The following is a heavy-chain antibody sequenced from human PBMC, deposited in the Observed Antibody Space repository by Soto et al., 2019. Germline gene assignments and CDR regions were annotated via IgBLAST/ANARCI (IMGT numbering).Heavy chain of an antibody. CDR3: AKDIFHGSGDYYGMDV. CDR2: ISWNSGSI. Sequence: GGSLRLSCAASGFTFDGYAMHWVRQAPGKGLEWVPGISWNSGSIGYADSVKGRFTISRDNAKNSLYLQMNSLRAEDTALYYCAKDIFHGSGDYYGMDVWGQGTTVTVSS. CDR1: GFTFDGYA. V-gene: IGHV3-9*01. D-gene: IGHD3-10*01. J-gene: IGHJ6*02.